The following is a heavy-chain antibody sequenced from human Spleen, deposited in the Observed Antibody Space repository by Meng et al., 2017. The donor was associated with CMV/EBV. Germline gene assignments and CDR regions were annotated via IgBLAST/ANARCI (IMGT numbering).Heavy chain of an antibody. CDR1: GFTFSNYG. Sequence: LSLTCAASGFTFSNYGIHWVRQAPGKGLEWVSYISSSGSTIYYADSVKGRFTISRDNAKNSLYLQMNSLRAEDTAVYYCAREGGSYPRGIYYYYGMDVWGQGTTVTVSS. CDR3: AREGGSYPRGIYYYYGMDV. D-gene: IGHD1-26*01. J-gene: IGHJ6*02. V-gene: IGHV3-48*03. CDR2: ISSSGSTI.